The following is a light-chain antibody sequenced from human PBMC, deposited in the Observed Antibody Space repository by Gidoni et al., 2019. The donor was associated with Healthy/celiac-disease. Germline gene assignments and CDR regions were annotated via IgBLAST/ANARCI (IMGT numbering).Light chain of an antibody. V-gene: IGKV3-11*01. CDR2: DAS. J-gene: IGKJ3*01. CDR1: QSVSSY. CDR3: QQRSNWPPDFT. Sequence: EIVLTQSPATLSLSPGERATLSCRASQSVSSYLAWYQQKPGQAPRLLIYDASNRATGIPARFSGSGSGTDFTLTISSLEPEDFAVYYCQQRSNWPPDFTFXPXTKVDIK.